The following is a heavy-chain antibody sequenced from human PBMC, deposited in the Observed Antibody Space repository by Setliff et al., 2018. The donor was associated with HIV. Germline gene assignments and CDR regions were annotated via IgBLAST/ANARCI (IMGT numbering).Heavy chain of an antibody. D-gene: IGHD3-16*01. Sequence: GPSVKVSCKVSGYSITELYMNWVRQAPGKGLDWMGGFDPERGETIYAQNFQGRLTMSEDTSANIVYMELSSLRSEDTAVYYCATDRGGGWFDPWGPGTLVTVSS. V-gene: IGHV1-24*01. CDR2: FDPERGET. J-gene: IGHJ5*02. CDR3: ATDRGGGWFDP. CDR1: GYSITELY.